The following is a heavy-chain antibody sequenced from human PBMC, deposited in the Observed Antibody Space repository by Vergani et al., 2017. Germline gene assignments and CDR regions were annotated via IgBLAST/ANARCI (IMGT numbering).Heavy chain of an antibody. V-gene: IGHV4-39*01. CDR2: MDYSGST. D-gene: IGHD2-15*01. Sequence: QVQLQESGPGLVKPSETLSLTCTVSGDSVISTDYHWGWIRQPPGKGLDWIGSMDYSGSTSYNPSLESRISISFETPKNQFTLRLASVTAAYTAVYYCASKRGACRAAYCHSYDFWGPGTLVGVSS. CDR3: ASKRGACRAAYCHSYDF. CDR1: GDSVISTDYH. J-gene: IGHJ4*02.